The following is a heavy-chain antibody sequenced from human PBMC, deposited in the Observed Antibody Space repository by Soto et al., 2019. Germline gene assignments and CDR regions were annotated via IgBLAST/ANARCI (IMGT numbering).Heavy chain of an antibody. J-gene: IGHJ4*02. CDR1: GYTFSNYD. D-gene: IGHD3-10*01. Sequence: QVQLVQSGAELKKPGASVKVSCKASGYTFSNYDMNWVRQATGQGPEWIGWVNPNNGDTGYAQKFQGLVTLTTDISTTTAYMVLTSLRSEDTAIYFWAKVSRKGSAIDFDYWGQGTLITVSS. CDR3: AKVSRKGSAIDFDY. CDR2: VNPNNGDT. V-gene: IGHV1-8*01.